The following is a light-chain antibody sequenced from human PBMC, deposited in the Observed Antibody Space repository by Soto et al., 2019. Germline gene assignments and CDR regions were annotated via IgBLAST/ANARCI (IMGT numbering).Light chain of an antibody. V-gene: IGKV3-11*01. J-gene: IGKJ4*01. Sequence: EIVFTQSPSTLSLSPGERATLSCRASQTVSSSLAWFQQKPGQAPRLLIYDVSVRATGIPARFSGSGSGTDFTLTISSLEPEDFAVYYCQQRSSWPTFGGGTKVDIK. CDR1: QTVSSS. CDR2: DVS. CDR3: QQRSSWPT.